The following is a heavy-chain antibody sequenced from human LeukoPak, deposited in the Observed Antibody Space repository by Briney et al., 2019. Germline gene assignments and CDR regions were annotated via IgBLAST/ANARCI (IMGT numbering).Heavy chain of an antibody. CDR2: ISYDGSNK. Sequence: GGSLRLSCAASGFTFSSYAMHWVRQAPGKGLEWVAVISYDGSNKYYADSVKGRFTISRDNSKNTLYLQMNSLRAEDTAVYYCAREGPTVVTLNDAFDIWGQGTMVTVSS. CDR1: GFTFSSYA. D-gene: IGHD4-23*01. V-gene: IGHV3-30*04. CDR3: AREGPTVVTLNDAFDI. J-gene: IGHJ3*02.